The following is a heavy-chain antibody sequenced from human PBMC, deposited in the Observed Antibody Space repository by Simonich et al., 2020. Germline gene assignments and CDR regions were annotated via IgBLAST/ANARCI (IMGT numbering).Heavy chain of an antibody. J-gene: IGHJ3*02. CDR1: GYTFTGYS. CDR2: ITPNSGGT. V-gene: IGHV1-2*02. CDR3: ARDPVVPAAIRNAFDI. D-gene: IGHD2-2*01. Sequence: QVQLVQSGAEVKKPGASVKVSCKDSGYTFTGYSMHWVRQAPGQGLGRRGWITPNSGGTNYAQKFQGRVTMTRDTSIRTAYMELSRLRSDDTAVYYCARDPVVPAAIRNAFDIWGQGTMVTVSS.